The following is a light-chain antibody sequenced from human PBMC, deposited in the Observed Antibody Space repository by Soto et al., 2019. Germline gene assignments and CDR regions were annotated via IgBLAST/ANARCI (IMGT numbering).Light chain of an antibody. CDR2: GVN. J-gene: IGLJ1*01. V-gene: IGLV2-14*03. CDR3: SSYTSISTYV. Sequence: QSALTQPASVSGSPGQSITISCTGTSSDVGGYNYVSWYQQHPGKAPKLMIYGVNNRPSGVSNRFSGSKSGNTASLTISGLQTDDDADYYCSSYTSISTYVFGTGNKVTV. CDR1: SSDVGGYNY.